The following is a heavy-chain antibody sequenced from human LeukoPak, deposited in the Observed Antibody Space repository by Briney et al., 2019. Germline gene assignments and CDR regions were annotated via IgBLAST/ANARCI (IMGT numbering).Heavy chain of an antibody. Sequence: GGSLRLSCAASGFTFSSYGMHWVRQAPGKGLEWVAVISYDGSNKYYADSVKGRFTISRDNAKNSLYLQMNSLRAEDTALYYCARIGYSSGWYKRPFDYWGQGTLVTVSS. D-gene: IGHD6-19*01. CDR2: ISYDGSNK. J-gene: IGHJ4*02. CDR3: ARIGYSSGWYKRPFDY. CDR1: GFTFSSYG. V-gene: IGHV3-30*03.